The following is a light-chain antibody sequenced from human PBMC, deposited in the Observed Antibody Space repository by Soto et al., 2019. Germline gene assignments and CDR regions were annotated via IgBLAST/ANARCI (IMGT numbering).Light chain of an antibody. V-gene: IGKV1-5*01. CDR1: QSISSW. Sequence: DIQMTQSPSTLSASVGDRVTITCRASQSISSWLAWYQQKPGKAPKLLIYDPSRLERGVPSRFSGSGSGTEFTLTISSRQPDDVAVYYCQQYTSYPPATFGQVTKVEIQ. CDR2: DPS. J-gene: IGKJ1*01. CDR3: QQYTSYPPAT.